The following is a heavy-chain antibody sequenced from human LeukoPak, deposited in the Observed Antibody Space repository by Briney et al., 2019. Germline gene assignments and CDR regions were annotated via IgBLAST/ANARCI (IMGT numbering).Heavy chain of an antibody. CDR1: GGSFSGYY. D-gene: IGHD3-10*01. Sequence: SETLSLTCAVYGGSFSGYYWSWIRQPPGKGLEWIGEINHSGSTNYNPSLRGRVTISVDTSKNQFSLKLSSVTAADTAVSYCARGLTIRDWGQATLVTVSS. CDR2: INHSGST. V-gene: IGHV4-34*01. CDR3: ARGLTIRD. J-gene: IGHJ4*02.